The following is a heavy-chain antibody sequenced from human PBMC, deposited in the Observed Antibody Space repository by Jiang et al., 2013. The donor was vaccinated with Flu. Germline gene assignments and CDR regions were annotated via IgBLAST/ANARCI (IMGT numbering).Heavy chain of an antibody. CDR2: FDPEDNKR. V-gene: IGHV1-24*01. CDR3: VAGRRPDTTEY. Sequence: SGAEVKKPGASVKVSCKVTGYALSKLSIHWMRQAPGEGLEWMGGFDPEDNKRIYAPKFQGRLATTEVTSADTAYMELSSLRTEDTAVYFCVAGRRPDTTEYWGQGT. CDR1: GYALSKLS. D-gene: IGHD3-10*01. J-gene: IGHJ4*02.